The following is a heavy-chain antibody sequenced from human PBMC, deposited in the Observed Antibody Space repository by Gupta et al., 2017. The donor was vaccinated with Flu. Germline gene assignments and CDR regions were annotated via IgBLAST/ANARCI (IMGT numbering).Heavy chain of an antibody. J-gene: IGHJ4*02. CDR1: GFTFRSYW. CDR3: ARNRGWQQFDY. D-gene: IGHD5-24*01. Sequence: DELLVESGGGLVQPGGSLRLSCVVSGFTFRSYWMDWVRQAPGKGLEWVANIAADGSVKNYADSVKGRFTISRDDAKNSLYLQMNSLRAEDTARYYSARNRGWQQFDYWGQGALVTVSS. V-gene: IGHV3-7*01. CDR2: IAADGSVK.